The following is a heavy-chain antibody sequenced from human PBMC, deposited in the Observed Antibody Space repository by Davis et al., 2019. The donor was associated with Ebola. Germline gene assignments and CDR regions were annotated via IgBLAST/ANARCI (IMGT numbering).Heavy chain of an antibody. CDR1: GGTFSSYA. CDR3: AREYNWNSGMDV. J-gene: IGHJ6*02. V-gene: IGHV1-69*13. D-gene: IGHD1-20*01. Sequence: SALVSCNASGGTFSSYAISWVRHAPGEGLEWMGAIIPIFSPTNYALTFQGRLTITADESTTTPYMELSSLRAEDTAIYYCAREYNWNSGMDVWGRGTTVIVSS. CDR2: IIPIFSPT.